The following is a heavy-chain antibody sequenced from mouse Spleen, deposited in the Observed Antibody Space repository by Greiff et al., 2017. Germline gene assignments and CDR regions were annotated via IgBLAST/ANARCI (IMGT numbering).Heavy chain of an antibody. CDR2: ISSGGSYT. Sequence: EVKLMESGGGLVKPGGSLKLSCAASGFTFSSYAMSWVRQTPEKRLEWVATISSGGSYTYYPDSVKGRFTISRDNAKNTLYLQMSSLRSEDTAMYYCARLDGYSSWFAYWGQGTLVTVSA. J-gene: IGHJ3*01. CDR1: GFTFSSYA. V-gene: IGHV5-9-1*01. CDR3: ARLDGYSSWFAY. D-gene: IGHD2-3*01.